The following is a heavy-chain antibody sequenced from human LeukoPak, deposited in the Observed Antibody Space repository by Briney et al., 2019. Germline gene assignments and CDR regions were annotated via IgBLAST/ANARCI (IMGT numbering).Heavy chain of an antibody. CDR3: ARGRGYYGSGISGYYYYFYMDV. D-gene: IGHD3-10*01. Sequence: GGSRRLSCAASGFTFSSYAMHWVRQAPGKGLEWVAVISYDGSNKYYADSVKGRFTISRDNSKNTLYLQMNSLRAEDTAVYYCARGRGYYGSGISGYYYYFYMDVWGKGTTVSVSS. V-gene: IGHV3-30*04. CDR1: GFTFSSYA. CDR2: ISYDGSNK. J-gene: IGHJ6*03.